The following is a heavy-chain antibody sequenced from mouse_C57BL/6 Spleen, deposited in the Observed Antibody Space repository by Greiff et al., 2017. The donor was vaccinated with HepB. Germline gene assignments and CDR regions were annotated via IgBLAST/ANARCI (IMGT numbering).Heavy chain of an antibody. CDR2: IDPSDSET. D-gene: IGHD2-1*01. J-gene: IGHJ2*01. V-gene: IGHV1-52*01. Sequence: VQLQQSGAELVRPGSSVKLSCKASGYTFTSYWMHWVKQRPIQGLEWIGNIDPSDSETHYNQKFKDKATLTVDKSSSTAYMQLSSLTSEDSAVYYCASGNYPYFDYWGQGTTLTVSS. CDR1: GYTFTSYW. CDR3: ASGNYPYFDY.